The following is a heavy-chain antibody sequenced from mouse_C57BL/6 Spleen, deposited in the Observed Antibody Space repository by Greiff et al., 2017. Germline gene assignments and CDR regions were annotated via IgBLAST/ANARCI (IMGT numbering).Heavy chain of an antibody. V-gene: IGHV5-4*03. CDR1: GFTFSSYA. CDR3: ARAGDYSPFYFCY. J-gene: IGHJ2*01. Sequence: EVNVVESGGGLVKPGGSLTLFCAASGFTFSSYAMSWVRQTPEKRLEWVATISDGGSYPYYPDNVQGRFTISRDNAKNNLYLQMSHLKSEDTAMYYCARAGDYSPFYFCYWGQSTTLPSSS. D-gene: IGHD1-1*02. CDR2: ISDGGSYP.